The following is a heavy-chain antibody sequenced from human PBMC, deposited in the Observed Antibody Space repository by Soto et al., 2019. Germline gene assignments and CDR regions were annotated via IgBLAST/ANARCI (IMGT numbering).Heavy chain of an antibody. V-gene: IGHV1-69*02. CDR3: GWSVGVARHSRAY. Sequence: QVQLVQSGAEVKKPGSSVKVSCKASGGTFSSYTISWVRQAPGQGREWMGRIIPILGIANYAQKFQGRVRITADKSTGTAYMELRSLRSEDSGVYYCGWSVGVARHSRAYWGEGTLVTVPS. J-gene: IGHJ4*02. CDR1: GGTFSSYT. CDR2: IIPILGIA. D-gene: IGHD2-15*01.